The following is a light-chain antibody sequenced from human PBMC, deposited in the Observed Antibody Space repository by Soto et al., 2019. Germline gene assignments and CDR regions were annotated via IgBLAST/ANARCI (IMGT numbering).Light chain of an antibody. Sequence: EIVLTQSPGTLSFSPGERATLSCRASQSVTSDYLAWYQQKPGQAPRLLIHGASSRATGIPDRFSGSGSGTDFTLTISRLEPEDFAVYYCQQYGRPFGQGTKVDI. J-gene: IGKJ1*01. CDR1: QSVTSDY. V-gene: IGKV3-20*01. CDR3: QQYGRP. CDR2: GAS.